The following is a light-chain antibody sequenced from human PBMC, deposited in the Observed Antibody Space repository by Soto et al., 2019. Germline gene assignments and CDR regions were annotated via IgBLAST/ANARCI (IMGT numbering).Light chain of an antibody. V-gene: IGKV1-33*01. J-gene: IGKJ4*01. CDR2: DAS. CDR1: QDINNY. CDR3: PHYDRLPLT. Sequence: DIQMTQSPSSLSASVGERVTITCQASQDINNYLNWYQQKPGKAPKLLLRDASTLETGVPSRFSVSASGTDFTFTISSLQPEDIGTYFCPHYDRLPLTFGGGTKVEIK.